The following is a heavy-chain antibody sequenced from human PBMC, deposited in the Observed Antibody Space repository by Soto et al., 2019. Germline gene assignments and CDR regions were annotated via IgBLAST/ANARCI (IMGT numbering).Heavy chain of an antibody. CDR1: GDSVSNKNAA. CDR3: ARKGAHYFDS. Sequence: PSQTLSLTCAISGDSVSNKNAAWSWIRQALSRGLEWLGRTYYRSKWYNEYAVSVKSRISINPDTSKNQFSLQLNSVTPEDTAVYYCARKGAHYFDSWGQGTLVTVSS. J-gene: IGHJ4*02. CDR2: TYYRSKWYN. V-gene: IGHV6-1*01. D-gene: IGHD3-16*01.